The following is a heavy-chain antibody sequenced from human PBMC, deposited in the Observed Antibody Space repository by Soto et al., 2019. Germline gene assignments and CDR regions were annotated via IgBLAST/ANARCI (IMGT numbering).Heavy chain of an antibody. Sequence: EVQLVESGGGLVQPGGSLRLSCAASGFSFSGYEMNWVRQAPGKGLEWISYISASGKTIYYADSVRGRFTISRDSAENSLFLQMTSLRAEDTAVYYCARDPSASITKRDPGIDYWGQGTLVTVSS. J-gene: IGHJ4*02. D-gene: IGHD1-20*01. CDR1: GFSFSGYE. CDR2: ISASGKTI. CDR3: ARDPSASITKRDPGIDY. V-gene: IGHV3-48*03.